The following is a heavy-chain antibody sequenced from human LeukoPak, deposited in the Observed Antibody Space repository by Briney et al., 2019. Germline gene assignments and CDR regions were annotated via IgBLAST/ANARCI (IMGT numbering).Heavy chain of an antibody. D-gene: IGHD3-10*01. V-gene: IGHV1-2*02. CDR1: GYTFTGYY. Sequence: GASVKVSCKASGYTFTGYYMHWVRQAPGQGLEWMGWINPNSGGTNYAQKFQGRVTMTRDTSISTAYMELSRLRSDGTAVYYCARSPALLWFGELHPYYFDYWGQGTLVTVSS. J-gene: IGHJ4*02. CDR3: ARSPALLWFGELHPYYFDY. CDR2: INPNSGGT.